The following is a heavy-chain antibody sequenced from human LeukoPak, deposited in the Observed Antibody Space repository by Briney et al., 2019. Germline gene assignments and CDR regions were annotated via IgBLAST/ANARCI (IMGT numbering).Heavy chain of an antibody. Sequence: PGGSLRLSCAASGFTFSSYSMNWVRQAPGKGLEWVSYISSSSNPIYYADSVKGRFTISRDNSKNTLYLQMNSLRAEDTAVYYCARSGYSYGRFDYWGQGTLVTVSS. V-gene: IGHV3-48*01. CDR1: GFTFSSYS. CDR3: ARSGYSYGRFDY. D-gene: IGHD5-18*01. J-gene: IGHJ4*02. CDR2: ISSSSNPI.